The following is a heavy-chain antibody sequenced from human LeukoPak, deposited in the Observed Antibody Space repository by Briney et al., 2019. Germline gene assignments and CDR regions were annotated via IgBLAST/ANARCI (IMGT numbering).Heavy chain of an antibody. D-gene: IGHD1-26*01. CDR3: ARDSGSYRGFDY. CDR2: ISSRGSSI. J-gene: IGHJ4*02. Sequence: GGSLRLSCAASEFTFSSYEMNWVRQAPGKGLEWISFISSRGSSIYYADSVKGRFTISRDNAKNLLYLQMNSLRAEDTAVYYCARDSGSYRGFDYWGQGTLVTVSS. CDR1: EFTFSSYE. V-gene: IGHV3-48*03.